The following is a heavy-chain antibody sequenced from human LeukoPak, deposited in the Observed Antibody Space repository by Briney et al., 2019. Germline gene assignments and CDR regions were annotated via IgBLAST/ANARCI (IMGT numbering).Heavy chain of an antibody. CDR2: IYYSGST. Sequence: PSETLSLTCTVSGGSISSYYWSWIRQPPGKGLEWIGYIYYSGSTNYNPSLKSRVTISVDTSKNQFSLKLSSVTAADTAVYYCATRPRYSYGLEYFDYWGQGTLVTVSS. CDR1: GGSISSYY. CDR3: ATRPRYSYGLEYFDY. D-gene: IGHD5-18*01. J-gene: IGHJ4*02. V-gene: IGHV4-59*01.